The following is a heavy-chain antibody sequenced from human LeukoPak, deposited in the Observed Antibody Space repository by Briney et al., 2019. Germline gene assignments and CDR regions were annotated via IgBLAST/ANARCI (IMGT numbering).Heavy chain of an antibody. J-gene: IGHJ6*03. CDR2: ISYSGST. Sequence: PSETLSLTCTVSGGSISSSSYYWGWIRQPPGKGLEWIGSISYSGSTHYNPSLKSRVTISVDTSKNQFSLKLSSVTAADTAVYYCARGAGDSFYYYYYYMDVWGKGTTVTVSS. D-gene: IGHD4-17*01. CDR3: ARGAGDSFYYYYYYMDV. V-gene: IGHV4-39*07. CDR1: GGSISSSSYY.